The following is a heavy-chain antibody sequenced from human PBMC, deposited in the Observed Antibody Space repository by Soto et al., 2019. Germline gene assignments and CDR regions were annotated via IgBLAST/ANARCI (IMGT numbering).Heavy chain of an antibody. D-gene: IGHD6-13*01. V-gene: IGHV4-61*01. CDR3: AREFIAAAGTAISP. Sequence: SETLSLTCTVSGGSVSIGSYYWSWIRQPPGKGLEWIGYIYNSGSTNYNPSLKSRVTTSVDTSKNQFSLKLSSVTAADTAVYYCAREFIAAAGTAISPWGQGTLVTVSS. CDR2: IYNSGST. CDR1: GGSVSIGSYY. J-gene: IGHJ5*02.